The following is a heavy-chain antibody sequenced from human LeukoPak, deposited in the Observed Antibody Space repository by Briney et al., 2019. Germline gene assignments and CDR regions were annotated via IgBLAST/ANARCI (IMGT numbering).Heavy chain of an antibody. J-gene: IGHJ4*02. CDR3: ARPSDGTENYYFDY. V-gene: IGHV1-69*13. D-gene: IGHD1-1*01. Sequence: GASVKVSCKASGGTFTSYAISWVRQAPGQGLEWMGGIIPIFGTANYAQKFQGRVTITADESTSTAYMELSSLRSEDTAVYYCARPSDGTENYYFDYWGQGTLVTVSS. CDR1: GGTFTSYA. CDR2: IIPIFGTA.